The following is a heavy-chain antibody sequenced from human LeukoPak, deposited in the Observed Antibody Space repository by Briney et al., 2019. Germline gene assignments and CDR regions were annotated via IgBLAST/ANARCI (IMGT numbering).Heavy chain of an antibody. CDR3: AKGGRVCSSTSCYTSYMDV. J-gene: IGHJ6*03. Sequence: PGGSLRLSCAASGFTFSSYAMSWVRQAPGKGLEWVAVIWYGGSNKYYADSVKGRFTISRDNSKNTLYLQMNSLRAEDTAVYYCAKGGRVCSSTSCYTSYMDVWGKGTTDTVSS. D-gene: IGHD2-2*02. V-gene: IGHV3-30*02. CDR2: IWYGGSNK. CDR1: GFTFSSYA.